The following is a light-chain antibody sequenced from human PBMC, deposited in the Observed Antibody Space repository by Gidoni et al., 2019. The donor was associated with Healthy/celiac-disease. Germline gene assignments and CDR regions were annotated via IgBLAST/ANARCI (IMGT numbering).Light chain of an antibody. V-gene: IGKV1-39*01. CDR3: QKCYSSPWT. CDR2: AAS. J-gene: IGKJ1*01. Sequence: DIQMTQSPSSLSASVGDRVTITCRASQSISNYLAWYQQKPGKVPKLLIYAASTLQSGVPSRFSGSGSGTDFTLTISSLQPEDFATYYCQKCYSSPWTFGQGTKVEIK. CDR1: QSISNY.